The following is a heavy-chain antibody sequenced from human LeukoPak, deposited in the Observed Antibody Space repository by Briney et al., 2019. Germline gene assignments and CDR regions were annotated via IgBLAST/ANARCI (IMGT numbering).Heavy chain of an antibody. J-gene: IGHJ4*02. CDR2: INPSGGST. Sequence: GASVKVSCKASGYTFTSYYMHWVRQAPGQGLEWMGIINPSGGSTSYAQKFQGRVTMTRDTSTSTVYMELSSLRSEDTAVYYCARVSQRLGRTKTGYLYYFDYWGQGTLVTVSS. D-gene: IGHD3-9*01. CDR3: ARVSQRLGRTKTGYLYYFDY. CDR1: GYTFTSYY. V-gene: IGHV1-46*01.